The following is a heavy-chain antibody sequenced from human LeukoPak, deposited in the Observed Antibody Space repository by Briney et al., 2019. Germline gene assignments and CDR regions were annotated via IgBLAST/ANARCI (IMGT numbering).Heavy chain of an antibody. CDR2: ISPKSDFI. V-gene: IGHV3-21*01. CDR1: GFSFNYYD. D-gene: IGHD2-2*01. Sequence: PGGSLKLSCAGSGFSFNYYDMNWVRQAPGKGLEWVSSISPKSDFIYYSDSVRGRFTISRDNAENSLYLQMNSLRAEDTAVYYCAGADCSSSTCYLRRSWFDPWGQGTLVTVSS. CDR3: AGADCSSSTCYLRRSWFDP. J-gene: IGHJ5*02.